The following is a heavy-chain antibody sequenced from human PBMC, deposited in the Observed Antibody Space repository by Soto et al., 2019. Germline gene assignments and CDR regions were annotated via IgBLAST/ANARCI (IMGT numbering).Heavy chain of an antibody. CDR3: AADIVVVPAAIPALRSYYYGMDV. D-gene: IGHD2-2*01. Sequence: PGGSLRLSCAASGFTFSSYSMNWVRQAPGKGLEWVSSISSSSSYIYYADSVKGRFTISRDNAKNSLYLQMNSLRDEDTAVYYCAADIVVVPAAIPALRSYYYGMDVWGQGTTVTASS. V-gene: IGHV3-21*01. J-gene: IGHJ6*02. CDR2: ISSSSSYI. CDR1: GFTFSSYS.